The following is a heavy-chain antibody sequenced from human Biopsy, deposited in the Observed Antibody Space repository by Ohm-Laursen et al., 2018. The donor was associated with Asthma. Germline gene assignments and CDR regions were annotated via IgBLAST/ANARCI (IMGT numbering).Heavy chain of an antibody. V-gene: IGHV4-30-4*01. CDR3: ARVVSYGDIYFGIDV. CDR1: GGYTGSSDHR. Sequence: TLSLTCRASGGYTGSSDHRWAWIRQAPGKGLEWIGFVFWSGSTHYSRSLERRVTISIDTATNEFSMKLWSVTPADTAVYFCARVVSYGDIYFGIDVWGPGNTVVVS. D-gene: IGHD4-17*01. CDR2: VFWSGST. J-gene: IGHJ6*02.